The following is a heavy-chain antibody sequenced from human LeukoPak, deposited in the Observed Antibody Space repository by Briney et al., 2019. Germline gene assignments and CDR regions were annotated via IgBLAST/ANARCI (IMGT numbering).Heavy chain of an antibody. CDR1: GGTFSGYA. CDR2: IIPIFGTA. J-gene: IGHJ5*02. Sequence: ASVKVSCKASGGTFSGYAISWVRQAPGQGLEWMGGIIPIFGTANYAQKFQGRVTITADESTSTAYMELSSLRSEDTAVYYCAKGGGFGELYWFDPWGQGTLVTVSS. CDR3: AKGGGFGELYWFDP. V-gene: IGHV1-69*13. D-gene: IGHD3-10*01.